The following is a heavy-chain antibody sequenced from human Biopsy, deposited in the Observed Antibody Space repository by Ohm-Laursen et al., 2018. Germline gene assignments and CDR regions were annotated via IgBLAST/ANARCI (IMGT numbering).Heavy chain of an antibody. CDR1: GNTFATYH. V-gene: IGHV1-46*01. J-gene: IGHJ6*04. CDR3: ARAGVGSDGTDSYYYGMDV. D-gene: IGHD5-24*01. CDR2: ISLSVATT. Sequence: ASVNVFCKASGNTFATYHIHWVRQAPGQGLEWMGEISLSVATTSFSQKFEGRITMTRDTSTGTVYMDLNSLGSEDTSVYYCARAGVGSDGTDSYYYGMDVWGTGTTVTVST.